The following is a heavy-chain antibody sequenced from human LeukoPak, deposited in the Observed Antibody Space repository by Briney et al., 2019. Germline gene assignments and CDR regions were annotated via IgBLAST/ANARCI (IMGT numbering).Heavy chain of an antibody. CDR2: ISSSGSV. CDR1: RGSISGSIRSYY. J-gene: IGHJ4*02. V-gene: IGHV4-61*05. D-gene: IGHD5-12*01. Sequence: PSETLSLICTVSRGSISGSIRSYYWGWLRQPPGKGLEWIGYISSSGSVNDNPSLRSRVTISVDTSKNQFFLNLSSVSAADTAVYYCARIPLGYSGAYYFDYWGQGTLVTVST. CDR3: ARIPLGYSGAYYFDY.